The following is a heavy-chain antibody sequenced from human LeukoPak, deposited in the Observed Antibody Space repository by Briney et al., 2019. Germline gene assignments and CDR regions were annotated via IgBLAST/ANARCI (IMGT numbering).Heavy chain of an antibody. CDR1: GFTFSSYS. J-gene: IGHJ6*03. CDR3: AREVGATLYYYYYMDV. D-gene: IGHD1-26*01. CDR2: ISSSSSTI. Sequence: GGSLRLSCAASGFTFSSYSMNWVRQAPGKGLEWVSYISSSSSTIYYADSVKGRFTISRDNAKNSLYLQMNSLRAEDTAVYYCAREVGATLYYYYYMDVWGKGTTVTISS. V-gene: IGHV3-48*01.